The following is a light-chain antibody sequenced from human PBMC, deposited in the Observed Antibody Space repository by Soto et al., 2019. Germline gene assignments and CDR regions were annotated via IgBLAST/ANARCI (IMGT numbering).Light chain of an antibody. CDR1: SSNIGNNY. CDR2: DNN. Sequence: QSVLTQPPSGSAVPGQKGTISCSGSSSNIGNNYVSWYQQLPGTAPKLLIYDNNKRPSGIPDRFSGSKSGTSATLGITGLQTGDEADYYCGTWDSSLSVFVFGTGTKVTVL. CDR3: GTWDSSLSVFV. J-gene: IGLJ1*01. V-gene: IGLV1-51*01.